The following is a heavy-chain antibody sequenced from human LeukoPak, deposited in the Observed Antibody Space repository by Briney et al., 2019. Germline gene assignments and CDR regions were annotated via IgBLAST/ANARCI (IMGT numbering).Heavy chain of an antibody. D-gene: IGHD3-10*01. J-gene: IGHJ3*02. CDR3: AKPLWGTYGIDAFDI. CDR2: IYYSGST. V-gene: IGHV4-59*01. CDR1: GGSISSYY. Sequence: SETLSLTCTVSGGSISSYYWSWIRQPPGKGLEWIGYIYYSGSTNYNPSLKSRVTISVDTSKNQFSLKLSSVTAADTAVYYCAKPLWGTYGIDAFDIWGQGTMVTVSS.